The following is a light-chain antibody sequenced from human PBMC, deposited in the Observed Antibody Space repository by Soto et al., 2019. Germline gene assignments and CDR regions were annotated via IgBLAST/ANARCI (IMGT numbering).Light chain of an antibody. Sequence: EIVLTQSPGTLSVSPGETATLSCRASQSVSTNQLAWYQYKRGQAPRLLIYDASKRATDIPARFSGSGSGTEFTLTISSLQSEDFAVYHCHQYNNWSTFGQGTKVDIK. CDR1: QSVSTN. J-gene: IGKJ1*01. V-gene: IGKV3-15*01. CDR2: DAS. CDR3: HQYNNWST.